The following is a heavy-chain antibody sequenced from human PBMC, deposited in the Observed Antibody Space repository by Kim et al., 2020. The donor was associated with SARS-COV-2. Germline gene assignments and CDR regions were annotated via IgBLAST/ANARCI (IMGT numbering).Heavy chain of an antibody. J-gene: IGHJ4*02. CDR2: INHSGST. CDR1: GGSFSGYY. CDR3: ARSIAPMVRGFDY. D-gene: IGHD3-10*01. V-gene: IGHV4-34*01. Sequence: SETLSLTCAVYGGSFSGYYWSWIRQPPGKGLEWIGEINHSGSTNYNPSLKSRVTISVDTSKNQFSLKLSSVTAADTAVYYCARSIAPMVRGFDYWGQGTLVTVSS.